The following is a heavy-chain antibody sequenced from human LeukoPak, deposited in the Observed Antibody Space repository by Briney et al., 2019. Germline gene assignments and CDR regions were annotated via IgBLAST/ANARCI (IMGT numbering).Heavy chain of an antibody. Sequence: GGSLRLSCAASGFTFSSYSMNWVRQAPGKGLEWVSYISSSSSTIYYADSVKGRFTISRDNAKNSLYLQMNSLRAEDTAVYYCAIESSVTTLGYWGQGTLVTVSS. V-gene: IGHV3-48*01. J-gene: IGHJ4*02. CDR2: ISSSSSTI. D-gene: IGHD4-17*01. CDR1: GFTFSSYS. CDR3: AIESSVTTLGY.